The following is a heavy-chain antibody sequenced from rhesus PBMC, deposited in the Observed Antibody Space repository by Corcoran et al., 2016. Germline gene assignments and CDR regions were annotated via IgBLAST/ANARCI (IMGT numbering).Heavy chain of an antibody. Sequence: QVTLKESGPAMVKPTQTLTLTCTFSGFSLTTSGVGVGWLRQPTGKALARLALIYWGNDKPDKTSQNSRRTSSKDTSKNQGVLTMTNRDPVDTGTYCCARRRGDSSGWSPYGLDSWGQGVVVTVS. V-gene: IGHV2-174*01. CDR3: ARRRGDSSGWSPYGLDS. CDR2: IYWGNDK. CDR1: GFSLTTSGVG. J-gene: IGHJ6*01. D-gene: IGHD6S26*01.